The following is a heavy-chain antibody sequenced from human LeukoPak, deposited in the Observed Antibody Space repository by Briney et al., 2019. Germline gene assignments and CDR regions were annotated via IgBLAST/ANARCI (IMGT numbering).Heavy chain of an antibody. CDR2: ISWNSGSI. J-gene: IGHJ3*02. CDR1: GFTFDDYA. D-gene: IGHD6-19*01. Sequence: SGGSLRLSCAASGFTFDDYAMHWVRQAPGKGLEWVSGISWNSGSIGYADSVKGRFTISRDNAKNSLYLQMNSLRAEDMALYYCAKERDSSGFVYCSAFDIWGQGTMVTVSS. V-gene: IGHV3-9*03. CDR3: AKERDSSGFVYCSAFDI.